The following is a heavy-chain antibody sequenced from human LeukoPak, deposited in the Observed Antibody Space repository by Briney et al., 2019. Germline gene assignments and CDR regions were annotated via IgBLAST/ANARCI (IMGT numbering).Heavy chain of an antibody. Sequence: GGSLRLSCAVSGFTFSDYTMNWVRQAPGKGLEWVSSISSSSTYIFYADSVRGRFTISRDNAKNSVYLQMNSLRAEDTAVYYCAKAAARIAAYWGQGTLVTVSS. CDR3: AKAAARIAAY. V-gene: IGHV3-21*01. D-gene: IGHD6-13*01. CDR1: GFTFSDYT. CDR2: ISSSSTYI. J-gene: IGHJ4*02.